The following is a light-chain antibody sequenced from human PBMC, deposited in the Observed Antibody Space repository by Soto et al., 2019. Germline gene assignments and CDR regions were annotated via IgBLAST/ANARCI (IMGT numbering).Light chain of an antibody. CDR1: SSNIGSNS. J-gene: IGLJ2*01. V-gene: IGLV1-44*01. CDR3: AAWDDSLNGVV. Sequence: QSVLTQPPSASGTPGQRVTISCSGSSSNIGSNSVNWYQQLPGTAPKLLMYSSNQRPSGVPDRFSGSKSGTSASLAISGLQAEDEGDYYCAAWDDSLNGVVFGGGTKVTVL. CDR2: SSN.